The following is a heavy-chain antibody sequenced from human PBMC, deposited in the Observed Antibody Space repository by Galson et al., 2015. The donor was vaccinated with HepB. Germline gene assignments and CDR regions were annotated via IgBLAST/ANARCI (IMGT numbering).Heavy chain of an antibody. J-gene: IGHJ4*02. Sequence: SLRLSCAASGFTFSSYAMHWVRQAPGKGLEWVAVISYDGSNKYYADSVKGRFTISRDNSKNTLYLQMNSLRAEDTAVYYCARDSGGTAMANYFDYWGQGTLVTVSS. V-gene: IGHV3-30-3*01. CDR1: GFTFSSYA. D-gene: IGHD5-18*01. CDR3: ARDSGGTAMANYFDY. CDR2: ISYDGSNK.